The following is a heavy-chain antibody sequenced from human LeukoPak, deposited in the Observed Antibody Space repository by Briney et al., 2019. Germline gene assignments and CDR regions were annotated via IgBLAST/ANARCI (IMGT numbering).Heavy chain of an antibody. CDR2: MNPNSGNT. V-gene: IGHV1-8*01. D-gene: IGHD1-7*01. Sequence: GASVKVSCKASGYTFTSYDINWVRQATGQGLEWMGWMNPNSGNTGYAQKFQGRVTMTRNTSISTAYMELSSLRSEDTAVYYCARDPLDPINWSYGRYGYWGQGTLVTVSS. J-gene: IGHJ4*02. CDR3: ARDPLDPINWSYGRYGY. CDR1: GYTFTSYD.